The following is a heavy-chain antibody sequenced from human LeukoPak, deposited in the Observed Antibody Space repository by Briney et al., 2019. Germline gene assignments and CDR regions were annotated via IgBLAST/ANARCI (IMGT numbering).Heavy chain of an antibody. D-gene: IGHD6-13*01. CDR1: GGSITSYS. Sequence: SETLSLTCTVSGGSITSYSWSWIRQPAGKGLEWVGRIYTSGNSNYNPSLQSRVTMSVDTSKNQFSLKLSSVTAADTAVYCCARVSSAYSSSWFFDYWGQGTLVTVSS. J-gene: IGHJ4*02. CDR3: ARVSSAYSSSWFFDY. CDR2: IYTSGNS. V-gene: IGHV4-4*07.